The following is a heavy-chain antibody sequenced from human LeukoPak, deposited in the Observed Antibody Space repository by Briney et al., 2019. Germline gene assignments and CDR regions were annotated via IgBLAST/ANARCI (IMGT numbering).Heavy chain of an antibody. CDR2: IYYGGDT. CDR1: GGSITSPY. CDR3: ASGYCSGGSCYSPYWFDP. V-gene: IGHV4-59*08. J-gene: IGHJ5*02. D-gene: IGHD2-15*01. Sequence: SETLSLTCTVSGGSITSPYLTWIRQPPGKGLEWIGYIYYGGDTDYSPSLRSRATISLDTSKNQFSLRLTSVTAADTAVYYCASGYCSGGSCYSPYWFDPWGQGTLVTVSS.